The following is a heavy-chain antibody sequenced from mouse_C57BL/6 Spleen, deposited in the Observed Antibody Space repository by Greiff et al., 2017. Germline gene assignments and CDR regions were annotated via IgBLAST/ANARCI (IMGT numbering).Heavy chain of an antibody. CDR2: INPGSGGT. V-gene: IGHV1-54*01. D-gene: IGHD1-1*01. Sequence: VQLQQSGAELVRPGTSVQVSCKASGYAFTNYLLEWVKQRPGQGLEWIGVINPGSGGTNYNEKFKGKATLTADKSSSTAYMQLSSLTSEDSAVYFCARTGATVVATRAMDYWGQGTSVTVSS. CDR1: GYAFTNYL. J-gene: IGHJ4*01. CDR3: ARTGATVVATRAMDY.